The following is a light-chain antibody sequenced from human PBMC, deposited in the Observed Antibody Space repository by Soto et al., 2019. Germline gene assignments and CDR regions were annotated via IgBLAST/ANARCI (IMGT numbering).Light chain of an antibody. CDR2: GAS. Sequence: EIVMTQSPATLSVSPGERATLSCRASQSVSGNLAWYQQKTGQAPRLLIYGASTRATGIPARCSGSGSGTEFTLTISSLQSEDFAVYYCQQYNNWPQTFGQGTKVEIK. V-gene: IGKV3-15*01. J-gene: IGKJ1*01. CDR3: QQYNNWPQT. CDR1: QSVSGN.